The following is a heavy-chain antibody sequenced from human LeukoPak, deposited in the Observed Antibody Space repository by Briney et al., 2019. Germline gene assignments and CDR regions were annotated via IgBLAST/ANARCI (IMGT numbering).Heavy chain of an antibody. CDR1: GGSISSSSYY. CDR3: TSRAVLNYFVDY. J-gene: IGHJ4*02. D-gene: IGHD2/OR15-2a*01. Sequence: SETLSLTCTVSGGSISSSSYYWGWIRQPSGKGLEWIGSIYYSGSTYYNPSLKSRVTISVDTSKNQFSLKLSSVTAADTAVYYCTSRAVLNYFVDYWGQGTLVTVSS. V-gene: IGHV4-39*01. CDR2: IYYSGST.